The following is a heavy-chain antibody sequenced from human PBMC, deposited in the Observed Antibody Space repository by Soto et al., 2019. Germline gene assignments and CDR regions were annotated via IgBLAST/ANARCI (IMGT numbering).Heavy chain of an antibody. CDR2: IYYSGST. J-gene: IGHJ5*02. CDR1: GGSISSGGYY. Sequence: KPSETLSLTCTVSGGSISSGGYYWSWIRQHPGKGLEWIGYIYYSGSTYYNPSLKSRVTISVDTSKNQFSLKLSSVTAADTAVYYCARHYYGSGSINWFDPWGQGTLVTVSS. D-gene: IGHD3-10*01. CDR3: ARHYYGSGSINWFDP. V-gene: IGHV4-31*03.